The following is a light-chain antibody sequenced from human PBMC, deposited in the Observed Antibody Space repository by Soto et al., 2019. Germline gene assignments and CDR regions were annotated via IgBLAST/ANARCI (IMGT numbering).Light chain of an antibody. V-gene: IGKV1-9*01. J-gene: IGKJ5*01. CDR3: QQLNSYPFT. Sequence: DIQLTQSPSFLSASVGDRVTITCRASQGISSYLAWYQQKPVKAPKLLSYAASTLQSGVPSRFSGSGSGTEFTLTISSLQPEDFATYYCQQLNSYPFTFGQGTLVEIK. CDR1: QGISSY. CDR2: AAS.